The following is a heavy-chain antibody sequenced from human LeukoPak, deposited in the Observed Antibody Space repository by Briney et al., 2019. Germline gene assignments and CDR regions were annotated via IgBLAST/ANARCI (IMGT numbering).Heavy chain of an antibody. CDR2: ISSSGSTI. D-gene: IGHD5-18*01. V-gene: IGHV3-11*01. CDR3: ARDHLPRRGPYSYGYYWFDP. CDR1: GFTFSDYY. Sequence: GGSLRLSCAASGFTFSDYYMSWIRQAPGKGLEWVSYISSSGSTIYYADSVKGRFTISRDNAKNSLYLQRNSLRAEDTAVYYCARDHLPRRGPYSYGYYWFDPWGQGTLVTVSS. J-gene: IGHJ5*02.